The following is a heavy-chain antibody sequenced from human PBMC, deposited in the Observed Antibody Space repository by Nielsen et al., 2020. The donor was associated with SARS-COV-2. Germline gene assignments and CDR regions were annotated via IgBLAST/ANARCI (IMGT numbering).Heavy chain of an antibody. Sequence: GGSLRLSCAASGFNFRSYAIHWVRQAPGKGLEWVTVISFDGLYKQYKDSVKGRFSISRDNSENTVSLQMDSLRSEDTAVYYCAREDRTNWYGVDYWGQGTLVTVPS. CDR1: GFNFRSYA. D-gene: IGHD6-13*01. CDR2: ISFDGLYK. CDR3: AREDRTNWYGVDY. V-gene: IGHV3-30*04. J-gene: IGHJ4*02.